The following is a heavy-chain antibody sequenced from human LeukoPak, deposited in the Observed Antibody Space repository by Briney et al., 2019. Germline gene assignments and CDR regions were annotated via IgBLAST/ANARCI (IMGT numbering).Heavy chain of an antibody. Sequence: GGSLRLSCAASGFTFSSYSMNWVRQAPGKGLEWVSSISSSSSYVYYADSVKGRFTISRDNAKNSLYLQMNSLRAEDTAVYYCARRTVTTAPHCDYWGQGTLVTVSS. V-gene: IGHV3-21*01. D-gene: IGHD4-17*01. CDR3: ARRTVTTAPHCDY. J-gene: IGHJ4*02. CDR1: GFTFSSYS. CDR2: ISSSSSYV.